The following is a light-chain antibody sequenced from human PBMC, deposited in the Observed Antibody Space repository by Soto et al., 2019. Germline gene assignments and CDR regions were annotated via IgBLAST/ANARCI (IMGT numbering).Light chain of an antibody. Sequence: DILMTQSPSTVSASVGDRVTISCRASQSVNTWLAWYQQKPGKAPKMLIYDVSTLESGVPSRFSGSGYGTEFTLTISGLQPDDFATYYCQQYYTYPWTFVQGTKV. CDR3: QQYYTYPWT. J-gene: IGKJ1*01. V-gene: IGKV1-5*01. CDR1: QSVNTW. CDR2: DVS.